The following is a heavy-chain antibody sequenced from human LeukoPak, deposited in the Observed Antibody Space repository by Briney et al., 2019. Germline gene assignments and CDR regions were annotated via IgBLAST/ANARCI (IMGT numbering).Heavy chain of an antibody. CDR2: IGTADDT. V-gene: IGHV3-13*04. J-gene: IGHJ3*02. CDR3: ARVASSGSVGAFDI. Sequence: PGGSLRLSCAASGFTFSRYNMHSVRQATGKGLEWVSGIGTADDTYYPGSVKGRFTISRENAKNSLYLQMNSLRAGDTAVYYCARVASSGSVGAFDIWGQGTMVTVSS. CDR1: GFTFSRYN. D-gene: IGHD6-19*01.